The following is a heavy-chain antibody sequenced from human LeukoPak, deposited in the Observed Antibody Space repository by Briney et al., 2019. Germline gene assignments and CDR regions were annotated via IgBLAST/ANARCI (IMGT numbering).Heavy chain of an antibody. CDR2: ISLRGLT. CDR1: GGSISSTNW. J-gene: IGHJ4*02. D-gene: IGHD5-12*01. Sequence: ASGTLSLTCGVSGGSISSTNWWSWVRQPPGQGLEWIGEISLRGLTNYNPSLKSRVTMSLDKSKNLLSLNLTSVTAADTAVYYCARDAGRGMPENSGYALDYWGQGTLVTVSS. V-gene: IGHV4-4*02. CDR3: ARDAGRGMPENSGYALDY.